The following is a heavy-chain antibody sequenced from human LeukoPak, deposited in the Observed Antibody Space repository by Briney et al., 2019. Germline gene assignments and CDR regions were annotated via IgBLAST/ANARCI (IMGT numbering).Heavy chain of an antibody. D-gene: IGHD3-16*02. CDR3: AKDRWGSYPHTLDD. CDR2: FSGSGGSI. V-gene: IGHV3-23*01. CDR1: GFTFNTYA. J-gene: IGHJ4*02. Sequence: GGSLRLSCAASGFTFNTYAMSWVRLAPGKGLQWVSAFSGSGGSIYYADFAKGRFTISRDNSKNTLYLQMNSLRAEDTAIYYCAKDRWGSYPHTLDDWGQGTLVTVSS.